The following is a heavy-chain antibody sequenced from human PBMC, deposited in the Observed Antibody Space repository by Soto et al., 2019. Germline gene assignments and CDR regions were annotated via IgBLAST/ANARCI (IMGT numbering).Heavy chain of an antibody. CDR3: ARYDSSGYYWPYYYYGMDV. D-gene: IGHD3-22*01. CDR2: ISSSSSYI. V-gene: IGHV3-21*01. Sequence: GGSLRLSCAASGFTFSSYAMSWVRQAPGKGLEWVSAISSSSSYIYYADSVKGRFTISRDNAKNSLYLQMNSLRAEDTAVYYCARYDSSGYYWPYYYYGMDVWGQGTTVTVSS. CDR1: GFTFSSYA. J-gene: IGHJ6*02.